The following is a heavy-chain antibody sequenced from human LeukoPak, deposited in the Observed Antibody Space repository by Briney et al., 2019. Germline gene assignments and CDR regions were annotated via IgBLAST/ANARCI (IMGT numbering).Heavy chain of an antibody. D-gene: IGHD5-18*01. Sequence: SETLSLTCTVSGGSISSYYWSWIRQPPGKGLEWIGYIYYSGSTNYNPSLKSRVTISVDTSKNQFSLKLSSVTAADTAVYYCARHGGVDTAVATHWFDPWGQGTLVTVSS. J-gene: IGHJ5*02. CDR1: GGSISSYY. CDR3: ARHGGVDTAVATHWFDP. V-gene: IGHV4-59*08. CDR2: IYYSGST.